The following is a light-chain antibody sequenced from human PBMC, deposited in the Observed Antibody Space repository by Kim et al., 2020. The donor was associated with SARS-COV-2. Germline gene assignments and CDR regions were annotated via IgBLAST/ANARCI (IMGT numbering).Light chain of an antibody. CDR3: CSYAGTYTYV. CDR1: SSDVGAYNF. CDR2: DVT. Sequence: QSALTQPRPVSGSPGQTVTISGTGTSSDVGAYNFVSWYLQHPGKAPKLMIYDVTKRPSGVPDRFSGSKSGNTASLTISGLQAEDEADYYCCSYAGTYTYVFGAGTKVTVL. V-gene: IGLV2-11*01. J-gene: IGLJ1*01.